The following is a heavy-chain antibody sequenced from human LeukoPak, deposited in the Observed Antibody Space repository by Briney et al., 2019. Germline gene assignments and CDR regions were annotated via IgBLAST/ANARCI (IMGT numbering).Heavy chain of an antibody. D-gene: IGHD3-22*01. V-gene: IGHV3-23*01. CDR1: GFTCSSYA. Sequence: GGSLRLSCAASGFTCSSYAMSWVRQAPGHGLEWVSAISGSGGSTYYADSVKGRLTISRDNSKNTLYLQMSSLRAEDTAVYYCAKDIVYYYDSSGRYYFDYWGQGTLVTVSS. CDR2: ISGSGGST. CDR3: AKDIVYYYDSSGRYYFDY. J-gene: IGHJ4*02.